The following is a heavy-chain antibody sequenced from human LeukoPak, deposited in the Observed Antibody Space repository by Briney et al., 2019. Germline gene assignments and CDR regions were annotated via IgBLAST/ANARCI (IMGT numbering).Heavy chain of an antibody. D-gene: IGHD4-17*01. V-gene: IGHV4-39*07. CDR3: ARGNGDYLGIDY. CDR1: GGSISSSNYY. CDR2: IYYSGST. Sequence: PSETLSLTCTVSGGSISSSNYYWGWIRQPPGKELEWIGSIYYSGSTYYNPSLKSRVTISVDTSKNQFSLKLSSVTAADTALYYCARGNGDYLGIDYWGQGTLVTVSS. J-gene: IGHJ4*02.